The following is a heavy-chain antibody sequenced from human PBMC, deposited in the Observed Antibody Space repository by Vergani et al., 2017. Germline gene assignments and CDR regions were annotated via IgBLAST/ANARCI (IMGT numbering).Heavy chain of an antibody. V-gene: IGHV4-34*01. CDR2: IDNTGRP. J-gene: IGHJ6*03. Sequence: QVQLQQWGGGLLKPSETLSLTCVVNGGSFTSYNWTWIRQSPGEGLEWVGDIDNTGRPDYNPSLKSRLTMSLDKSRNLFSLTLNSVTATDTSIYFCARVNAESNGHLYFCYYMDVWGQGTAVTVS. D-gene: IGHD2-8*01. CDR3: ARVNAESNGHLYFCYYMDV. CDR1: GGSFTSYN.